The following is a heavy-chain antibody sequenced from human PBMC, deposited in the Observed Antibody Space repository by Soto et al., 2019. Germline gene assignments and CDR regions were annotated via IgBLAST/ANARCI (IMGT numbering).Heavy chain of an antibody. CDR3: AKRGGTVTALGNFNY. CDR1: GFTFSTYA. CDR2: ISGSVDST. D-gene: IGHD4-17*01. J-gene: IGHJ4*02. Sequence: GGSLRLSCAASGFTFSTYAMSWVRQAPGKGLQWVSGISGSVDSTYYADSVKGRFTISRDNSKNTLYLQMNSLRAEDTAVYYCAKRGGTVTALGNFNYWGQGTLVTVSS. V-gene: IGHV3-23*01.